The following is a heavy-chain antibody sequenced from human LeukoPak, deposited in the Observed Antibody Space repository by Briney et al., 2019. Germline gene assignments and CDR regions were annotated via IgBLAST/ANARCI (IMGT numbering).Heavy chain of an antibody. CDR1: GDSNNTYY. D-gene: IGHD6-19*01. J-gene: IGHJ4*02. Sequence: PSETLSLTCTVSGDSNNTYYWTWIRQPAGKGLEWIGRIHTSGSTNYNPSFKSRVAMSVDTSKNQLFLKLSSLTAADTAVYYCARGAMAVAGRVFDYWGQGTLVTVSS. CDR2: IHTSGST. V-gene: IGHV4-4*07. CDR3: ARGAMAVAGRVFDY.